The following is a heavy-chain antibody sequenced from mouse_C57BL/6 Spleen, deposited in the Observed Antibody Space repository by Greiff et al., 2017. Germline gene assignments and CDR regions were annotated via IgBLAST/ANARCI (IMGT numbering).Heavy chain of an antibody. V-gene: IGHV6-3*01. Sequence: EVKLVESGGGLVQPGGSMKLSCVASGFTFSNYWMNWVRQSPEKGLAWVAQIRLKSDNYATHYAESVKGRFTISRDDSKSSVYLQMNNLRAEDTGIYYCTEDRRDYFDYWGQGTTLTVSS. J-gene: IGHJ2*01. D-gene: IGHD3-3*01. CDR2: IRLKSDNYAT. CDR3: TEDRRDYFDY. CDR1: GFTFSNYW.